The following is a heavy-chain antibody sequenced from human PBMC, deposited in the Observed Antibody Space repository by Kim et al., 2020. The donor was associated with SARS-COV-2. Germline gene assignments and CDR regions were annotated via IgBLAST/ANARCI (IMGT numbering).Heavy chain of an antibody. Sequence: GGSLRLSCAASGFTFSSYAMHWVRQAPGKGLEYVSAISSNGGSTYYANSVKGRFTISRDNSKNTLYLQMGSLRAEDMAVYYCARDIDGYNSNWGQGTLVTVSS. CDR2: ISSNGGST. D-gene: IGHD5-12*01. J-gene: IGHJ4*02. V-gene: IGHV3-64*01. CDR3: ARDIDGYNSN. CDR1: GFTFSSYA.